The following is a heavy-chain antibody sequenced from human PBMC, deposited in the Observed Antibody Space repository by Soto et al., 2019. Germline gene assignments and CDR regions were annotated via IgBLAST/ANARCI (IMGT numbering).Heavy chain of an antibody. J-gene: IGHJ4*02. CDR1: GYTSTSYA. D-gene: IGHD2-15*01. CDR3: ARDRCTGGSCDFFHY. Sequence: QVQLVQSGAEVKRPGASVKVSCKASGYTSTSYAMHWVRQAPGQRLEWMGWINSGNGNTKYSQNFQCRVTITRDTSTSTAYMELSSLRSEDTAVYYCARDRCTGGSCDFFHYWGQGTLVTVSS. CDR2: INSGNGNT. V-gene: IGHV1-3*01.